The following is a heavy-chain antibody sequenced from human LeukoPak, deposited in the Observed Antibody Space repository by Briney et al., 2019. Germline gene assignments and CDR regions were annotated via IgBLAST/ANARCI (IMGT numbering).Heavy chain of an antibody. Sequence: PGGSLRLSCAASGFTFSDYYMSWIRQAPGKGLEWVSVIYSGGTTKYADSVKGRFTISRDNSKNTLYLQMNSLRVEDTALYYCASRSGGDYPYFDYWGQGTLVTVSS. CDR3: ASRSGGDYPYFDY. CDR2: IYSGGTT. D-gene: IGHD4-17*01. CDR1: GFTFSDYY. J-gene: IGHJ4*02. V-gene: IGHV3-53*01.